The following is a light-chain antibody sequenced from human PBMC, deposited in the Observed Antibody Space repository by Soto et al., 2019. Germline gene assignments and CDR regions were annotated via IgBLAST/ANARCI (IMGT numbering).Light chain of an antibody. CDR1: QTIGNW. CDR3: QQCNLYWT. CDR2: NAS. Sequence: DIQMTQSPSTLHESVGDRVTITCRASQTIGNWLAWYQQKPGKVPKLLIYNASTLESGAPSRFSGSGSGTEFTLTISSLQPDDFATYYCQQCNLYWTFGQGTKVEIK. V-gene: IGKV1-5*03. J-gene: IGKJ1*01.